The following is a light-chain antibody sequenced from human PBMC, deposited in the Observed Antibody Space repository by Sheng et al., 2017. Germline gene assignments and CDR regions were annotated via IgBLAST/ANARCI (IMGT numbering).Light chain of an antibody. CDR3: QQSYGTSWT. CDR2: AAS. Sequence: DIQLTQSPSSLSASVGDRVTITCRASQDISTYLNWYQQKPGKAPKLLIYAASTLQNGVPPQGSXAVDLGQISLSTINSLQPEDFATYCCQQSYGTSWTFGQGTKVEI. CDR1: QDISTY. J-gene: IGKJ1*01. V-gene: IGKV1-39*01.